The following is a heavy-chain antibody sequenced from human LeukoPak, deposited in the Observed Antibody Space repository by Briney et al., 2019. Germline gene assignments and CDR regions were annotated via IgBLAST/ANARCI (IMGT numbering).Heavy chain of an antibody. CDR2: ISAYNGNT. CDR3: ARALYYYGSGSYDGWFDP. J-gene: IGHJ5*02. CDR1: GYTFTSYG. D-gene: IGHD3-10*01. Sequence: GASVKVSCKASGYTFTSYGISWVRQAPGQGLEWMGWISAYNGNTNYAQKLQGRVTMTTDTSTSTAYMELRSLRSDDTAVYYCARALYYYGSGSYDGWFDPWGQGTLVTVSS. V-gene: IGHV1-18*01.